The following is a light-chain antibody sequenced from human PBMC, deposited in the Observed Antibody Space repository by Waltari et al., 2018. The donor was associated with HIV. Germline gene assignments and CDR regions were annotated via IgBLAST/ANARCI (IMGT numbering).Light chain of an antibody. V-gene: IGLV1-44*01. Sequence: QSVLTQPPSASGSPGQRVTISCSGSSSNIGHNPPNWYQQLPGTAPKLLVYSDHQRPSGVPDRFSGSKSGTSASLAISGLQSEEEGDYYCASWDNNLDGRVFGGRTKLTVL. CDR2: SDH. CDR1: SSNIGHNP. J-gene: IGLJ2*01. CDR3: ASWDNNLDGRV.